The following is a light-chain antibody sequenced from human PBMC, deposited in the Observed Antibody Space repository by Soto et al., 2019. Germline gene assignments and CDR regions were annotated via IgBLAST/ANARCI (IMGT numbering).Light chain of an antibody. CDR2: EGS. CDR3: CSFAGTGTQYV. J-gene: IGLJ1*01. V-gene: IGLV2-23*01. Sequence: QSALTQPASVSGSLGQSITISCIGTSDNIGSYNLVSWYQHHPGKAPKIIIFEGSKRPSGVSNRFSGSRSGNTASLTISGLQAEDEADYYCCSFAGTGTQYVFGTGTKLTVL. CDR1: SDNIGSYNL.